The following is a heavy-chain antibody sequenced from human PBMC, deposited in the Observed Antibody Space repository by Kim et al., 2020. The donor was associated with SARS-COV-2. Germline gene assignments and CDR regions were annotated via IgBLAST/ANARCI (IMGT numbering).Heavy chain of an antibody. CDR3: AKVSSGWVGATNDY. J-gene: IGHJ4*02. V-gene: IGHV3-23*01. Sequence: ADSVKGRSTISSDHSKNTLYLQMNSLRAEDTAVYYCAKVSSGWVGATNDYWGQGTLVTVSS. D-gene: IGHD1-26*01.